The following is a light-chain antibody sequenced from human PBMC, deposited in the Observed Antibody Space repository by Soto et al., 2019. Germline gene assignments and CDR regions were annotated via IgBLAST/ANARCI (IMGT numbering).Light chain of an antibody. V-gene: IGLV2-8*01. CDR2: EVT. J-gene: IGLJ3*02. CDR1: SSDVGGYNS. Sequence: QSALTQPPSASGSPGQSVIISCTGTSSDVGGYNSVSWYQQHPGKAPKVIIYEVTKRPSGVPDRFSGSKSGSTASLTVSGLQAEDDADYYCSSYAGSNNVLFGGGTKVTVL. CDR3: SSYAGSNNVL.